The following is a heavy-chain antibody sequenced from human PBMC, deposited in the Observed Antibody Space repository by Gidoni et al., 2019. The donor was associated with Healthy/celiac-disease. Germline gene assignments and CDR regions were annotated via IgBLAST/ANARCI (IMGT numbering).Heavy chain of an antibody. Sequence: QVQLQESGPGLVKPSETLSLTCTVSGGSISSYYWSWIRQPPGKGLEWSGYIYYSGSTNYNPSLKSRVTISVDTSKNQFSLKLSSVSAADTAVYYCARGISSGSYMVDAFDIWGQGTMVTVSS. D-gene: IGHD1-26*01. V-gene: IGHV4-59*01. J-gene: IGHJ3*02. CDR2: IYYSGST. CDR1: GGSISSYY. CDR3: ARGISSGSYMVDAFDI.